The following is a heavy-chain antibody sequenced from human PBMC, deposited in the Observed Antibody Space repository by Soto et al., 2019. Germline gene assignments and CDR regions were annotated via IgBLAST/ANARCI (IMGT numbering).Heavy chain of an antibody. V-gene: IGHV3-23*05. J-gene: IGHJ3*02. CDR3: AHLSSRSATAI. Sequence: EVQLLESGGDLIQPGGSLRLSCSASGFTFSTYAMIWVRQAPGKGLDWVSAIDNSGRNTFYTDSVKGRFTISRDNSKSTLYLQVNSLRAEDSAVYYCAHLSSRSATAIWGQGTTVTVSS. CDR1: GFTFSTYA. CDR2: IDNSGRNT. D-gene: IGHD6-13*01.